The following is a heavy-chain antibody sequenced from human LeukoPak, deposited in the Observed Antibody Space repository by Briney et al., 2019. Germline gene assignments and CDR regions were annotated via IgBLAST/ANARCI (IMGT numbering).Heavy chain of an antibody. D-gene: IGHD3-3*01. CDR3: VTEFWYRFDY. CDR2: TTRDGSGK. CDR1: GFNFRGYN. Sequence: PGGSLRLSCITPGFNFRGYNMAWVRQAPGKGLEWLATTTRDGSGKEYVDSVRGRFTISRDNAKNSIYLQMNTLSAEDTAVYFCVTEFWYRFDYWGQGLLVTVSS. J-gene: IGHJ4*02. V-gene: IGHV3-7*01.